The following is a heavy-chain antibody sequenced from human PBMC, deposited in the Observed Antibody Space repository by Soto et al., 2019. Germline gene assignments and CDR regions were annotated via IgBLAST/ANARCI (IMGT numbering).Heavy chain of an antibody. CDR3: ARGLKYYYDSSSYRPKDDAFDI. D-gene: IGHD3-22*01. Sequence: PSETLSLTCTVSGGSISSGDYYWSWIRQPPGKGLEWIGYIYYSGSTYYNPSLKSRVTISVDTSENQFSLKLSSVTAADTAVYYCARGLKYYYDSSSYRPKDDAFDIWGQGTMVTVSS. CDR1: GGSISSGDYY. CDR2: IYYSGST. V-gene: IGHV4-30-4*01. J-gene: IGHJ3*02.